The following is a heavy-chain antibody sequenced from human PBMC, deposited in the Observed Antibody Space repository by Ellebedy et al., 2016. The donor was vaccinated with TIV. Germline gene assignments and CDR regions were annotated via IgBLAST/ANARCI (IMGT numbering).Heavy chain of an antibody. CDR3: AKFLGICSGATCIIDH. D-gene: IGHD2-15*01. CDR2: ISYDSSNK. Sequence: PGGSLRLSCAASGFTFSSYATHWVRQAPGKGLEWVASISYDSSNKYYAYAVKGRFAISRDNSKNTLYLQMNSLRAEDTAVYYCAKFLGICSGATCIIDHWGQGTLVTVSS. J-gene: IGHJ4*02. V-gene: IGHV3-30*09. CDR1: GFTFSSYA.